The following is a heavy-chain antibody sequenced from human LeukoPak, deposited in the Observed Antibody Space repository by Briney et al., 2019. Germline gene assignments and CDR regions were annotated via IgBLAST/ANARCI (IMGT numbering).Heavy chain of an antibody. Sequence: GGSLRLSCAASGFTFDTYGMSRVRQAPGKGLEWVSSISSNSANTYYADSVKGRFTISRDNSKNTLYLQMNSLRAEDTAVYYCAKDGTGCGGDCYSDYWGQGTLVTVSS. CDR2: ISSNSANT. V-gene: IGHV3-23*01. CDR1: GFTFDTYG. D-gene: IGHD2-21*02. CDR3: AKDGTGCGGDCYSDY. J-gene: IGHJ4*02.